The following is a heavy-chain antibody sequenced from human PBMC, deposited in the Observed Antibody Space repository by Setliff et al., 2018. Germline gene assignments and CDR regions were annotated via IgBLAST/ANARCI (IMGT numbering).Heavy chain of an antibody. V-gene: IGHV4-39*01. CDR1: GGSITSGGGFY. CDR3: ARHTIAMSTIISYFDY. CDR2: FYSFGSI. Sequence: SETLSLTCSVSGGSITSGGGFYWAWIRQPPGKELEWIGSFYSFGSIYYSPSLKNRVTISGDTSSNQFSLNLNSVTAADTAVYYCARHTIAMSTIISYFDYWGQGTLVTVSS. J-gene: IGHJ4*02. D-gene: IGHD3-10*01.